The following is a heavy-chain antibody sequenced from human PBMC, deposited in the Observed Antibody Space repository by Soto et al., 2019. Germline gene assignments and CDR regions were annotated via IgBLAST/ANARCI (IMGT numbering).Heavy chain of an antibody. CDR3: AREGCSSTSGYGGGY. D-gene: IGHD2-2*01. V-gene: IGHV3-33*01. J-gene: IGHJ4*02. CDR2: IWYDGSNK. CDR1: GFTFSSYG. Sequence: QVQLVESGGGVVQPGRSLRLSCAASGFTFSSYGMHWVRQAPGKGLEWVAVIWYDGSNKYYADSVKGRFTISRDNSKNTLYLQMNSLRAEDTAVYYCAREGCSSTSGYGGGYWGQGTLVTVSS.